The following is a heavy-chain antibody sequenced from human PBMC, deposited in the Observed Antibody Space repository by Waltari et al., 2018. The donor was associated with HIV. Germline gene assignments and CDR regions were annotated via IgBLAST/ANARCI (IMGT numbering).Heavy chain of an antibody. J-gene: IGHJ4*02. D-gene: IGHD2-2*01. V-gene: IGHV3-30-3*01. CDR1: ASTFRSHA. Sequence: QVQLVESGGGVVSLGGSLKLSCPASASTFRSHALHRLRQAPGKGLEWVALISFDGDNKKYADSVRGRFTVSRDNSNNTLYLQMNSLRPGDTALYYCAREGDCFSNRCSGGLMSYWGQGTLVSVSS. CDR2: ISFDGDNK. CDR3: AREGDCFSNRCSGGLMSY.